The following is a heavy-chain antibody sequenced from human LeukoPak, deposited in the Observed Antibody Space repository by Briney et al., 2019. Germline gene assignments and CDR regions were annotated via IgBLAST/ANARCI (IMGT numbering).Heavy chain of an antibody. D-gene: IGHD6-6*01. CDR3: ARGTVPTTGAAQPQLGY. Sequence: SETLSLTCAVYGGSFSGYYWSWIRQPPRKGLEWIGEINHSGSTNYNPSLKSRVTISVDTSRNQFSLKLSSVTAADTAVYYCARGTVPTTGAAQPQLGYWGQGFLVTVSS. CDR2: INHSGST. CDR1: GGSFSGYY. J-gene: IGHJ4*02. V-gene: IGHV4-34*01.